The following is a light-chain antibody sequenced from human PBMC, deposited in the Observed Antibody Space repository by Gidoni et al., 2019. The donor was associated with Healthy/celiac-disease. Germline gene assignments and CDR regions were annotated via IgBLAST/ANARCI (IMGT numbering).Light chain of an antibody. CDR3: QQYNSYPYT. V-gene: IGKV1-5*01. CDR1: QRISSW. Sequence: DIQMTQSPSTLSASVGDRVPITCRASQRISSWLAWYQQKPGKAPKLLIYDASSLESGVPSRFSGSGSGTEFTLTISSLQPDDFATYYCQQYNSYPYTFGQGTKLEIK. CDR2: DAS. J-gene: IGKJ2*01.